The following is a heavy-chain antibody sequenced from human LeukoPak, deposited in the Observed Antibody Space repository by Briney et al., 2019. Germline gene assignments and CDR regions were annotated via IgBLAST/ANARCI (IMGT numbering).Heavy chain of an antibody. CDR1: GFTFSSYT. CDR3: ARVSTHGSSGYLRPFDY. CDR2: ISYDGSNE. V-gene: IGHV3-30-3*01. D-gene: IGHD3-22*01. Sequence: GGSLRLSCAASGFTFSSYTMHWVRQAPGKGLDWVTIISYDGSNEYYAASVKGRFTISRDNSRNTVFLQMNSLRDEDTAVYYCARVSTHGSSGYLRPFDYWGRGTLVTVSS. J-gene: IGHJ4*02.